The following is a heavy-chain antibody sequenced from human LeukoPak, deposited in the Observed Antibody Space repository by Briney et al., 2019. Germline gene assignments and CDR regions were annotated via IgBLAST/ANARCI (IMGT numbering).Heavy chain of an antibody. CDR1: GFTVSSNY. V-gene: IGHV3-53*01. CDR2: LYSGGDT. D-gene: IGHD1-26*01. J-gene: IGHJ4*02. Sequence: GGSLRLSCAASGFTVSSNYINWVRQAPGKGLEWVSVLYSGGDTYYADSVTGRFTISRDNSRNTLYLQMNSLRGDDTAVYYCAKDVGKWESLHFFDYWGQGTLVTVSS. CDR3: AKDVGKWESLHFFDY.